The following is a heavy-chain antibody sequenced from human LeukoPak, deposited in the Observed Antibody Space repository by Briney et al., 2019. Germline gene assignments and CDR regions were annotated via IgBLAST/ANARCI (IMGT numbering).Heavy chain of an antibody. CDR2: ISSKGGST. Sequence: GGSLRLPCSASGLTFSSYPMHWVRQAPGKGLEYVSAISSKGGSTYYADSVKGRFTISRDNSKNTLYLQMSSLRAEDTAVYYCARDRPLSAGGVIYFSYYGMDVWGQGTTVTVFS. CDR3: ARDRPLSAGGVIYFSYYGMDV. V-gene: IGHV3-64D*09. D-gene: IGHD3-10*01. J-gene: IGHJ6*02. CDR1: GLTFSSYP.